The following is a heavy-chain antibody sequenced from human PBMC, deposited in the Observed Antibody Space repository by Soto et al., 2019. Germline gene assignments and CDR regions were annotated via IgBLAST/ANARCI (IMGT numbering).Heavy chain of an antibody. CDR2: IYYGGST. J-gene: IGHJ5*02. Sequence: PSETLSLTCTVSGGSISNSDYYWSWIRQPPGKGLEWIGYIYYGGSTYYNPSLRSRVTISLDTPKNQFSLRLRSVTAADMAVYYCATSEYSSLSVNRFDPWGQGALV. CDR1: GGSISNSDYY. CDR3: ATSEYSSLSVNRFDP. D-gene: IGHD6-6*01. V-gene: IGHV4-30-4*01.